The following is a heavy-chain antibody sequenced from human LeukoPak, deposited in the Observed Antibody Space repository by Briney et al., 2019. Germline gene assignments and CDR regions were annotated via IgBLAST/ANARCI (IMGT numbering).Heavy chain of an antibody. Sequence: SETLSLTCTVSGESISSFYWSWIRQPAGKGLEWIGHIYSSGSTNYNPSPKSRVTMSVDTSKNQFSLKLSSVTAADTAVYYCARDVVAAVGTFDYWGQGTLVTVSS. D-gene: IGHD6-13*01. V-gene: IGHV4-4*07. CDR2: IYSSGST. CDR3: ARDVVAAVGTFDY. CDR1: GESISSFY. J-gene: IGHJ4*02.